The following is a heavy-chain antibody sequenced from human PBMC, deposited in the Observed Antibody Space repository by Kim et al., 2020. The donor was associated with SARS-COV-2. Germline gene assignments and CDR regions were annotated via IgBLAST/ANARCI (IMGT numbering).Heavy chain of an antibody. CDR2: ISSAGATI. CDR1: GFTFGDFF. CDR3: ARASGYSYNNDHWFDP. D-gene: IGHD5-12*01. Sequence: GGSLRLSCAASGFTFGDFFMHWIRQAPGKGLEWVGYISSAGATIYYADSVRGRFTISRDNANNSLYLQMDSLRAEDTAVYYCARASGYSYNNDHWFDPWG. V-gene: IGHV3-11*01. J-gene: IGHJ5*02.